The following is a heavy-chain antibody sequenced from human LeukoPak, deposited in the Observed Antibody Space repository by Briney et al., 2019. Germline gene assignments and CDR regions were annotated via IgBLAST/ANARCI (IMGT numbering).Heavy chain of an antibody. D-gene: IGHD4-23*01. CDR1: GGTFSSYA. CDR3: ARSPDYGGTYFDY. Sequence: SVKVSCKASGGTFSSYAISWVRQAPGQGLEWMGGIIPIFGTANYAQKFQGRVTITADESTSTAYMGLSSLRSEDTAVYYCARSPDYGGTYFDYWGKGTLVTVSS. J-gene: IGHJ4*02. V-gene: IGHV1-69*13. CDR2: IIPIFGTA.